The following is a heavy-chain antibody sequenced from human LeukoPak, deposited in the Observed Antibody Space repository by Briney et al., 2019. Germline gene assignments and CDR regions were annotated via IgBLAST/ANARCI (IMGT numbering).Heavy chain of an antibody. D-gene: IGHD1-1*01. Sequence: ASVKVSCKASGYTFTGYYMHWVRQAPGQGLEWMGWLNPNSGATLYAQKFQGRVTMTRDTSINTAYMELSSLRSDDTAVYYCTRAKRVIFDYWGQGTLVTVSS. CDR3: TRAKRVIFDY. V-gene: IGHV1-2*02. CDR1: GYTFTGYY. CDR2: LNPNSGAT. J-gene: IGHJ4*02.